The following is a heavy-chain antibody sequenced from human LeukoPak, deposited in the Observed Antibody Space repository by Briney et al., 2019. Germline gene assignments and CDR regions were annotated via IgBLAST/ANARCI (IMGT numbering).Heavy chain of an antibody. J-gene: IGHJ4*02. CDR1: GFTFSTYA. CDR3: ATGGAKGYSSSWSSFDY. Sequence: PGRSLRLSCAASGFTFSTYAMHWVRQAPGKGLEWVAVISYDGSNKYYADSVKGRFTISRDNSKNTLYLEMNSLRTEDTAVFYCATGGAKGYSSSWSSFDYWGQGTLVTVSS. D-gene: IGHD6-13*01. V-gene: IGHV3-30*04. CDR2: ISYDGSNK.